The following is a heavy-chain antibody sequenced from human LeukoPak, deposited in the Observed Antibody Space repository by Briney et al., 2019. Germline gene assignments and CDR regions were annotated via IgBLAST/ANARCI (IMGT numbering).Heavy chain of an antibody. V-gene: IGHV3-23*01. CDR1: GFTFSTYA. J-gene: IGHJ4*02. Sequence: GGSLRFSCAASGFTFSTYAMTWVRQAPGKGLEGFSAISGSGAGTYYADSVKGRFTLSRDNSKSTLYLQMNSLRVEDTAVYYCTKDYGSGSLDYWGQGTLVTVSS. CDR3: TKDYGSGSLDY. D-gene: IGHD3-10*01. CDR2: ISGSGAGT.